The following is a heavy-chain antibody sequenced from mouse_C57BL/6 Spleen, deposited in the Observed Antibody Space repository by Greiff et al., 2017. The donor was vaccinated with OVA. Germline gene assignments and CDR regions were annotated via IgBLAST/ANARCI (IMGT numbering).Heavy chain of an antibody. Sequence: EVQVVESEGGLVQPGSSMKLSCTASGFTFSDYYMAWVRQVPEKGLEWVANINYDGSSTYYLDSLKSRFIISRDNAKNILYLQMSSLKSADTSTYYCARAITTVYYYAMDYWGQGTSVTVSS. V-gene: IGHV5-16*01. J-gene: IGHJ4*01. D-gene: IGHD1-1*01. CDR2: INYDGSST. CDR3: ARAITTVYYYAMDY. CDR1: GFTFSDYY.